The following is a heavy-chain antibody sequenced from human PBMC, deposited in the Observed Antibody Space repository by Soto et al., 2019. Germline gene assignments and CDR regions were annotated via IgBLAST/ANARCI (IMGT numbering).Heavy chain of an antibody. CDR2: IIPLFGTT. CDR3: ARGATHGSSWYFWFDP. Sequence: QVQLVQSGAEVKKPGSSVKVSCKASGGTFSTHAIIWVRQAPGQGLEWMGGIIPLFGTTNYAQKFKGRVTITADESTSTAYMELSSLRAEDAAVYYCARGATHGSSWYFWFDPWGQGTLVTVSS. V-gene: IGHV1-69*01. J-gene: IGHJ5*02. CDR1: GGTFSTHA. D-gene: IGHD6-13*01.